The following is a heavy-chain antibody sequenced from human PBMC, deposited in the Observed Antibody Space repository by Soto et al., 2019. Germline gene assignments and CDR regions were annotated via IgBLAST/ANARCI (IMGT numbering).Heavy chain of an antibody. Sequence: EVQLVESGGGLVKPGGSLRLSCAASGFTFSSYSMNWVRQAPGKGLEWVSSISSSSRYIYYADAVKGRLTISRDNAKNSLYLQMSGLRAEDTAVYYCVRDPPEAYYYDSSGYPHFDYWGQGTLVTVSS. CDR2: ISSSSRYI. CDR3: VRDPPEAYYYDSSGYPHFDY. D-gene: IGHD3-22*01. CDR1: GFTFSSYS. V-gene: IGHV3-21*01. J-gene: IGHJ4*02.